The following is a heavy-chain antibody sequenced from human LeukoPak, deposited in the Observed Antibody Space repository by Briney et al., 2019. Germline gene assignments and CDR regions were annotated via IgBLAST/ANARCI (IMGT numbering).Heavy chain of an antibody. J-gene: IGHJ3*02. CDR3: ARDNYYDSSANAFDI. CDR2: ISSDSSYI. CDR1: GFIFSRYS. V-gene: IGHV3-21*01. Sequence: GGSLRLSCAASGFIFSRYSMNWVRQAPGKGLEWVSSISSDSSYIYYADSVKGRFTISRDNAKNTLYLQMNSLRAEDTAVYYCARDNYYDSSANAFDIWGQGTMVTVSS. D-gene: IGHD3-22*01.